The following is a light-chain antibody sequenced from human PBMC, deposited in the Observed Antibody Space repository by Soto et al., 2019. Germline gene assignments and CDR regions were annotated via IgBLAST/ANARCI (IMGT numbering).Light chain of an antibody. Sequence: QSALTQPASVSGSPGQSITISCTGTSSDVGDYNYVSWYQQHPGKAPKFMIYDVSIRPSGVSNRFSGSKSGNTASLTISGLQAEDEADYYCSSYTSSSRDVFGTGTQLTVL. CDR3: SSYTSSSRDV. J-gene: IGLJ1*01. CDR1: SSDVGDYNY. V-gene: IGLV2-14*01. CDR2: DVS.